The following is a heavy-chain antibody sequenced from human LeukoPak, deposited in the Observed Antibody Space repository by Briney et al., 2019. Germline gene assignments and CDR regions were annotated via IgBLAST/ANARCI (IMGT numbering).Heavy chain of an antibody. Sequence: QSGGSLRLSCAASGFTFSSYEMTWVRQTPGKGLEWASYISSSGSTIYYADSVKGRVTISRDNAKNSLYLQMNSLRAEDTAVYYCARVPNWNDECSHFDHWGQGTLVTVSS. D-gene: IGHD1-1*01. CDR3: ARVPNWNDECSHFDH. J-gene: IGHJ4*02. V-gene: IGHV3-48*03. CDR2: ISSSGSTI. CDR1: GFTFSSYE.